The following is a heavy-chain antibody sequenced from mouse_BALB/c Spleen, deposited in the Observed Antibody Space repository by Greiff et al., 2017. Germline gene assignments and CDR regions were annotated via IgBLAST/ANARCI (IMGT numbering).Heavy chain of an antibody. CDR2: IDPANGNT. CDR3: AAHYYGDGDAFAY. CDR1: GFNIKDTY. V-gene: IGHV14-3*02. D-gene: IGHD1-2*01. J-gene: IGHJ3*01. Sequence: VQLQQSGAELVKPGASVKLSCTASGFNIKDTYMHWVKQRPEQGLEWIGRIDPANGNTKYDPKFQGKATITADTSSNTAYLQLSSLTSEDTAVYYCAAHYYGDGDAFAYWGQGTLVTVSA.